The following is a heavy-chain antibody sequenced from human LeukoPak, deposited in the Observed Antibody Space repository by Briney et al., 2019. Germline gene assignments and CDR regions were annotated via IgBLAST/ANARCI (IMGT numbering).Heavy chain of an antibody. D-gene: IGHD2-21*02. CDR2: TWYDESNK. CDR1: GFIFSNYG. J-gene: IGHJ3*02. Sequence: GSLRLSCAASGFIFSNYGMPWVRQAPGKGLEWVALTWYDESNKYYADSVKGRFTISRDNSKNTLYLQMNSLRAEDTAVYYCARDLWCGADCYGTFDIWGQGTMVSVSS. CDR3: ARDLWCGADCYGTFDI. V-gene: IGHV3-33*01.